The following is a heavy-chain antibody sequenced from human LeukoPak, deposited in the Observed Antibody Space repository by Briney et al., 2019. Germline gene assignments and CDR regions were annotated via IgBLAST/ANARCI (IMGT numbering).Heavy chain of an antibody. Sequence: GASVKVSCKASGYTFTSYAMHWVRQAPGQRLEWMGWINAGNGNTKYSQKFQGRVTITRDTSASTAYMELSSLRSEDTAVYYCARGRNWNYVVGFGPWGQGTLVTVSS. CDR1: GYTFTSYA. V-gene: IGHV1-3*01. D-gene: IGHD1-7*01. J-gene: IGHJ5*02. CDR3: ARGRNWNYVVGFGP. CDR2: INAGNGNT.